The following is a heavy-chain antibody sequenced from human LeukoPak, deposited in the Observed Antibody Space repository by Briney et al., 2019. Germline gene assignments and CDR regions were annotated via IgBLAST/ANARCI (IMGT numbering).Heavy chain of an antibody. Sequence: GGSLRLSCAASGFTFSTNAMHWVRQAPGKGLEWVAVISYDDSKKYYADSVKGRFTISRDNSKNTLYLQMNSLRAEDTAVYYCARGARDSSGYVGNWFDPWGQGILVTVSS. J-gene: IGHJ5*02. CDR1: GFTFSTNA. V-gene: IGHV3-30-3*01. CDR3: ARGARDSSGYVGNWFDP. CDR2: ISYDDSKK. D-gene: IGHD3-22*01.